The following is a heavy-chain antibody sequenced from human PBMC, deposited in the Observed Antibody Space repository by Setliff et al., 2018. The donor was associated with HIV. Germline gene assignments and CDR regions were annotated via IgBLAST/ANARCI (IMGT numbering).Heavy chain of an antibody. V-gene: IGHV4-39*01. CDR2: IYYSGST. CDR1: GGSISSSSYY. Sequence: SETLSLTCTVSGGSISSSSYYWGWLRQPPGKGLEWIGSIYYSGSTYYNPSLKSRVTISVDTSKNQFSLKLSSVTAADTAVYYCARHRFAVEMATITVDYYYYYMDVWGKGTTVTVSS. J-gene: IGHJ6*03. D-gene: IGHD5-12*01. CDR3: ARHRFAVEMATITVDYYYYYMDV.